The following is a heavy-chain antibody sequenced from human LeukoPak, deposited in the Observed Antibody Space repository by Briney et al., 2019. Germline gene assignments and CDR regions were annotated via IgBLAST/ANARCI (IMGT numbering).Heavy chain of an antibody. CDR3: ASGYRSGPICA. CDR1: GFSFSIYG. J-gene: IGHJ4*02. Sequence: PGGSLRLSCAASGFSFSIYGISWVRQAPGKGLEWVSYITASGSNSYRADSVKGRFSISRDNSKNSLYLQMNSLRAEDTAMYFCASGYRSGPICAWGQGTLVTVSS. CDR2: ITASGSNS. D-gene: IGHD3-16*02. V-gene: IGHV3-48*01.